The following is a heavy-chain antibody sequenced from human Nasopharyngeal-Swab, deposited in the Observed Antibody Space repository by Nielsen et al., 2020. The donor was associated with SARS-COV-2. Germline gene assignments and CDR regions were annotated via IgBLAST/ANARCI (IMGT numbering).Heavy chain of an antibody. CDR2: ISGSGGST. D-gene: IGHD6-13*01. CDR3: AKGHSSSWPDYYYGMDV. V-gene: IGHV3-23*01. Sequence: GESLKISCAASGFTFRSYAMSWVRQAPGKGLEWVSAISGSGGSTYYADSVKGRFTISRDNSKNTLYLHMNSLRAEDTAVYYCAKGHSSSWPDYYYGMDVWGQGTTVTVSS. CDR1: GFTFRSYA. J-gene: IGHJ6*02.